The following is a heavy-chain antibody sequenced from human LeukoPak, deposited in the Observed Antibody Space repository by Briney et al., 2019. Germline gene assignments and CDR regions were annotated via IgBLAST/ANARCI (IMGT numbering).Heavy chain of an antibody. CDR3: AGCVGACGGGSCYSDY. CDR2: IYPGDSDT. CDR1: RYSFTSYW. Sequence: GESLKISCKGSRYSFTSYWIGWVRQMPGKGLEWMGIIYPGDSDTRYSPSFQGQVTISADKSISTAYLQWNSLKASDTAMYYCAGCVGACGGGSCYSDYWGQGTLVTVSS. D-gene: IGHD2-15*01. V-gene: IGHV5-51*01. J-gene: IGHJ4*02.